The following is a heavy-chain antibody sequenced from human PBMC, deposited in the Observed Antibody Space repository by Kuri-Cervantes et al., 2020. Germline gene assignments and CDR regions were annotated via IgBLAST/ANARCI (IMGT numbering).Heavy chain of an antibody. D-gene: IGHD3-10*01. CDR1: GGSFSGYY. CDR3: ASGHGTGSYNWLDP. V-gene: IGHV4-34*01. CDR2: INHSGSS. Sequence: LSLTCAVYGGSFSGYYWSWIRQPPGKGLEWIGEINHSGSSNYNPSLKSRVTISVDTSKNQFSLKVRSVTAADLAVYYCASGHGTGSYNWLDPWGQGTLVTVSS. J-gene: IGHJ5*02.